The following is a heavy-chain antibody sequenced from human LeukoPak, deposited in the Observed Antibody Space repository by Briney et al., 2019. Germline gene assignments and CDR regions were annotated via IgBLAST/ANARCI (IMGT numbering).Heavy chain of an antibody. CDR3: ARVVAAAGTFDY. CDR1: GGSIITNNYY. J-gene: IGHJ4*02. V-gene: IGHV4-39*07. CDR2: IYHSGTT. D-gene: IGHD6-13*01. Sequence: SETLSLTCTVSGGSIITNNYYWGWIRQPPGKGLEWIGTIYHSGTTYYDPSLRSRVTISVDTSKNQFSLKLSSVTAADTAVYYCARVVAAAGTFDYWGQGTLVTVSS.